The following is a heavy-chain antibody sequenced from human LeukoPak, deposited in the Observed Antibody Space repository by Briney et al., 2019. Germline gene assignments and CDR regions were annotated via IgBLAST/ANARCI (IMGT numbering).Heavy chain of an antibody. J-gene: IGHJ4*02. CDR1: GFIFSNYA. Sequence: PGGSLRLSCAASGFIFSNYAMAWVRQASGKGLEWASGLSKSGGTTYYADSVKDRFTISRDNSKSTLFLQMNSLRAEDTAVYYCAKLEGHHYWFMDYWGQGALVTVSS. CDR2: LSKSGGTT. CDR3: AKLEGHHYWFMDY. V-gene: IGHV3-23*01. D-gene: IGHD3-10*01.